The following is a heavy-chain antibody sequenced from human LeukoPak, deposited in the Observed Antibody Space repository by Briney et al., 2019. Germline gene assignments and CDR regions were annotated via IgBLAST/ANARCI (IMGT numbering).Heavy chain of an antibody. CDR3: ARGQVTVGSGSYSGSRPCDY. V-gene: IGHV1-2*02. CDR2: INPNSGGA. Sequence: ASVKVSCTASGYTSTCYYIHWVRQAPGQGLEWMAWINPNSGGAKYAQKFQGRVTMTRDTSITTAYMELTTLRSDDTALYYCARGQVTVGSGSYSGSRPCDYWGQGTLVTVSS. CDR1: GYTSTCYY. D-gene: IGHD3-10*01. J-gene: IGHJ4*02.